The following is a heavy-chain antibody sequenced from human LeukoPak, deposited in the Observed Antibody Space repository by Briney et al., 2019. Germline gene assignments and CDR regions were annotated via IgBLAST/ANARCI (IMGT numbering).Heavy chain of an antibody. D-gene: IGHD4-11*01. CDR2: IYYRST. J-gene: IGHJ4*02. CDR1: GGSISGDY. CDR3: AREWQYQFDY. Sequence: PSETLSLTCTVSGGSISGDYWSWIRQSPGKGLEWIGFIYYRSTNYNPSLKSRVTISADTSKNQFSLKVTSVTAADTAVYYCAREWQYQFDYWGQGSLVTVSS. V-gene: IGHV4-59*12.